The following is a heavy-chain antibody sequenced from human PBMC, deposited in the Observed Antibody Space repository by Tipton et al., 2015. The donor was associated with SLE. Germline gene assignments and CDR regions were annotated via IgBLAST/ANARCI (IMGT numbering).Heavy chain of an antibody. CDR2: IYYSGNT. Sequence: TLSLTCTVSGGSISSGGYYWSWIRQYPGKGLEWIGYIYYSGNTNYNPSLKSRVTISVDTSKTQFSLKLSSVTAADTAVYYCARDEYRYDTTGYHLLGHFDFWGQGTLVTVSS. CDR1: GGSISSGGYY. CDR3: ARDEYRYDTTGYHLLGHFDF. J-gene: IGHJ4*02. V-gene: IGHV4-31*03. D-gene: IGHD3-22*01.